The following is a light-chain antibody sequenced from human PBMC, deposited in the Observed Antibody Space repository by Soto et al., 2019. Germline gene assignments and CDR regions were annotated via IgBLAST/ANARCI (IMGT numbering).Light chain of an antibody. J-gene: IGKJ2*01. CDR1: QSISSW. CDR3: QQYNSYSSYT. CDR2: NAS. V-gene: IGKV1-5*01. Sequence: DIQMPQSPSTLSASVGDRVTITCRASQSISSWWAWYHQKPGKAPKLLIDNASSLESGVSSRFGGSGSGTEFTLTISSLQPDDFATYYCQQYNSYSSYTFGQGTKLEIK.